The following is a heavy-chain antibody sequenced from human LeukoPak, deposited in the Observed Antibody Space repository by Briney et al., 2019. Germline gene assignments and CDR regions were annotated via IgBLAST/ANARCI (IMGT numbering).Heavy chain of an antibody. Sequence: GGSLRLSCAASGFTFSSYAMSWVRQAPGKGLEWVSAISGSGGSTYYADSVKGRFTISRDNSKNTLYLQMNSPRAEDTAVYYCARGLQFLKFDYWGQGTLVTVSS. CDR2: ISGSGGST. V-gene: IGHV3-23*01. CDR1: GFTFSSYA. D-gene: IGHD2/OR15-2a*01. CDR3: ARGLQFLKFDY. J-gene: IGHJ4*02.